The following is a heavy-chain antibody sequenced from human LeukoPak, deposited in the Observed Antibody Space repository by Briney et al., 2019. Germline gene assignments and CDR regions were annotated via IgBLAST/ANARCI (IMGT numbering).Heavy chain of an antibody. Sequence: PGGSLRLSCAASGFTFSDYYMSWIRQAPGKGLEWVAVIWYDGSNKYYADSVKGRFTISRDNSKNTLYLQMNSLRAEDTAVYYCARRIIAAAATPGALDYWGQGTLVTVSS. CDR1: GFTFSDYY. V-gene: IGHV3-33*08. CDR3: ARRIIAAAATPGALDY. CDR2: IWYDGSNK. J-gene: IGHJ4*02. D-gene: IGHD6-13*01.